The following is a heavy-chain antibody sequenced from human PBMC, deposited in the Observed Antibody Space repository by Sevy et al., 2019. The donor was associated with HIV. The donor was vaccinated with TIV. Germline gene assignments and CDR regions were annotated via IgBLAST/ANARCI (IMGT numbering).Heavy chain of an antibody. D-gene: IGHD3-3*01. CDR2: IYWSDDK. CDR1: GFSLTTRGEG. Sequence: SGPTLVNPTQTLTLTCTFSGFSLTTRGEGVGWIRQPPGKALEYLALIYWSDDKRYSPSLKNRVTITKDTSKNQVVLKMTNMDPVDTGTYYCGHIKYGFWSGFSPVDFWGQGTLVTVSS. J-gene: IGHJ4*02. CDR3: GHIKYGFWSGFSPVDF. V-gene: IGHV2-5*01.